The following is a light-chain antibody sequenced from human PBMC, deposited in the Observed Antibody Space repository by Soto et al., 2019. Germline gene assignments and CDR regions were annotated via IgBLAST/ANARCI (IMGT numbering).Light chain of an antibody. J-gene: IGKJ5*01. CDR1: QSVSSSD. CDR2: GAS. Sequence: EIVLTQPPGTLSLSPGERATLSCRASQSVSSSDLAWYQQKPGQAPRLLIYGASNRATGIPARFSGSGSGTDFTLTISRLEPEDFALYYCQHYGTSPIAFGQGTRLEIK. V-gene: IGKV3-20*01. CDR3: QHYGTSPIA.